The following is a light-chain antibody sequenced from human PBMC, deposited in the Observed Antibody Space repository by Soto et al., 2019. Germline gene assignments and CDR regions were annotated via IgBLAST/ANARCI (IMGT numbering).Light chain of an antibody. CDR2: SGN. Sequence: QSVLTQPPSASGTPGQWVTISCSGSSSDIGSNTVHWYQHLPGTAPKLLIYSGNQRPSGVPDRSSGSKSGTSASLAISGLQSEDEADYYCSAWDDSLNGPVFGGGTKLTVL. CDR3: SAWDDSLNGPV. J-gene: IGLJ2*01. CDR1: SSDIGSNT. V-gene: IGLV1-44*01.